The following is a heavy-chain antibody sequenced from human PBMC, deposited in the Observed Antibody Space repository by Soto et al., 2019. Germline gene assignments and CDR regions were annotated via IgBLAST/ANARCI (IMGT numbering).Heavy chain of an antibody. V-gene: IGHV4-34*01. CDR2: VNHSGST. CDR1: GGSFSRSY. CDR3: AASDSSSCEVGF. D-gene: IGHD6-13*01. Sequence: QVQLQQWGAGLLKPSETLSLTCAVYGGSFSRSYWSWIRQPPGKGLEWIGEVNHSGSTNYNPSLKSRVTISVDTSKNQFSLKLSSVTAADTAVYYCAASDSSSCEVGFWGQGTLVTVSS. J-gene: IGHJ4*02.